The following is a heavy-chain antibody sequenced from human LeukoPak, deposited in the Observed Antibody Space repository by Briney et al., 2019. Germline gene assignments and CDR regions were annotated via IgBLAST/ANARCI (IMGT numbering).Heavy chain of an antibody. D-gene: IGHD1-26*01. CDR2: IKSKGSGGTS. J-gene: IGHJ6*02. CDR3: RWEKSPYYGLDV. V-gene: IGHV3-15*01. CDR1: GFAFNDAW. Sequence: GGSLRLSCAASGFAFNDAWMSWVRQAPGKGLEWVGRIKSKGSGGTSECAAPVKGRFTISRDDSKNTLYLQMNSLTTEDTAVYYCRWEKSPYYGLDVWGQGTTATVS.